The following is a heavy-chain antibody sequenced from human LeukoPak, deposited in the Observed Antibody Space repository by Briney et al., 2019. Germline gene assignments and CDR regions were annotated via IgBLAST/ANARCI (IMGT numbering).Heavy chain of an antibody. CDR2: ISGSGGST. D-gene: IGHD3-22*01. CDR3: ARDLANYDSSGYSAYNWFDP. CDR1: GFTFSSYA. J-gene: IGHJ5*02. V-gene: IGHV3-23*01. Sequence: GGSLRLSCAASGFTFSSYAMSWVRQAPGKGLEWVSAISGSGGSTYYADSVKGRFTISRDNAKNSLYLQMNSLRAEDTAVYYCARDLANYDSSGYSAYNWFDPWGQGTLVTVSS.